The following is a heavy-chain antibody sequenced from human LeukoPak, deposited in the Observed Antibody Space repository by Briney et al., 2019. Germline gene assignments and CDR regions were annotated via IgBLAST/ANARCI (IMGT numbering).Heavy chain of an antibody. D-gene: IGHD6-19*01. V-gene: IGHV3-23*01. CDR2: IGIDDI. CDR3: VKDFVPGNGIYDPFDI. J-gene: IGHJ3*02. CDR1: GFTFSNHA. Sequence: PGRPLRLSCAASGFTFSNHAMSWVRQAPGKGLEWVSVIGIDDIYYADSVKGRFTISRDNSKNTLYLQMNSLRAEDTALYYCVKDFVPGNGIYDPFDIWGQGTMVIVSS.